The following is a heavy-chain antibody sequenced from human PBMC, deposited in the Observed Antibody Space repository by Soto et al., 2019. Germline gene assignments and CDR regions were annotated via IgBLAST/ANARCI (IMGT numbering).Heavy chain of an antibody. V-gene: IGHV2-5*02. D-gene: IGHD1-26*01. CDR3: APQGRGPYPLDS. J-gene: IGHJ4*02. Sequence: QITLKESGPTLVKPTQTLTLTCTFSGFSLGTSGVGVGWIRQPPGKALEGVALIYWDDYKHFSPSLESRLPIIQGNSKNLVVPTKTDLDPVDNAPFYFAPQGRGPYPLDSWGQGNPGHRLL. CDR2: IYWDDYK. CDR1: GFSLGTSGVG.